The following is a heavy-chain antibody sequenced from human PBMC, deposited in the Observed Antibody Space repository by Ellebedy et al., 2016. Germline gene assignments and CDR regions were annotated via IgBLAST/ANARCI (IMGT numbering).Heavy chain of an antibody. CDR3: ARPLWFGELADAFDI. D-gene: IGHD3-10*01. Sequence: GGSLRLSCAASGFSFSSYVMHWVRQAPGKGLEWVAVISYDGSNKYYADSVKGRFTISRDNSKNTLYLQMNSLRTEDTAVYYCARPLWFGELADAFDIWGQGTTVTVSS. CDR1: GFSFSSYV. J-gene: IGHJ3*02. V-gene: IGHV3-30-3*01. CDR2: ISYDGSNK.